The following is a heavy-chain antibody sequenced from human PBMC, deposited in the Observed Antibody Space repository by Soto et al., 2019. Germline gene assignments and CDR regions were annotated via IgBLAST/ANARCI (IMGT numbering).Heavy chain of an antibody. CDR1: GFTFSSYA. CDR3: ARPRSPKVVITPFDY. CDR2: ISYDGSNK. D-gene: IGHD3-3*01. Sequence: QVQLVESGGGVVRPGRSLRLSCAASGFTFSSYAMHWVRQAPGKGLEWVAVISYDGSNKYYADSVKGRFTISRDNSKNTLYLQMNSLRAEDTAVYYCARPRSPKVVITPFDYWGQGTLVTVSS. V-gene: IGHV3-30-3*01. J-gene: IGHJ4*02.